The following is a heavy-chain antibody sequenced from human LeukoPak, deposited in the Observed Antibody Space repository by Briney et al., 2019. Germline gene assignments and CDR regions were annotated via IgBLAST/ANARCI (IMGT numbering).Heavy chain of an antibody. CDR2: ISSSSSTI. V-gene: IGHV3-48*01. D-gene: IGHD6-13*01. CDR1: GFTFSSYS. Sequence: GGSLRLSCAASGFTFSSYSMNWVRQAPGKGLEWVSYISSSSSTIYYADSVKGRFTISRDNAKNSLYLQMNSLRAEDTAVYYCARELPHKQQLVFDYWGQGTLVTVSS. J-gene: IGHJ4*02. CDR3: ARELPHKQQLVFDY.